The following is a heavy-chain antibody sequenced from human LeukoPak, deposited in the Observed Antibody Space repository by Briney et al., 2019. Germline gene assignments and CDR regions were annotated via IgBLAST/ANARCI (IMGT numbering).Heavy chain of an antibody. CDR2: INHSGST. Sequence: SETLSLTCAVYGGSFSGYYWSWIRQPPGKGLEWIGEINHSGSTNYNPSLKSRVTISVDTSKNQFSLKLSSVTAAGTAVYYCARGRYNWNSYYYYYYGMDVWGQGTTVTVSS. D-gene: IGHD1-20*01. J-gene: IGHJ6*02. CDR3: ARGRYNWNSYYYYYYGMDV. V-gene: IGHV4-34*01. CDR1: GGSFSGYY.